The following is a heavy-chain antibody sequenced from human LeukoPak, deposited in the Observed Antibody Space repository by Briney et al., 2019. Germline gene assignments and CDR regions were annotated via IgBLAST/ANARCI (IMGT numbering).Heavy chain of an antibody. J-gene: IGHJ4*02. D-gene: IGHD1-26*01. Sequence: PGRSLRLSCAASGFTFSSYGMHWVRQAPGKGLEWVSYISGGSDYIYYTDSVKGRFTISRDNAKKSLYLQLNSLRVEDTAVYYCARWGLGPSFDSWGQGTLVTVSS. V-gene: IGHV3-21*01. CDR2: ISGGSDYI. CDR1: GFTFSSYG. CDR3: ARWGLGPSFDS.